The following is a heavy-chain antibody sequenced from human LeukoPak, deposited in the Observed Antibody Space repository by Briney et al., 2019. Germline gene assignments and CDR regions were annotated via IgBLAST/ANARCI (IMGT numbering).Heavy chain of an antibody. CDR2: ISYDGSNK. CDR3: ARGTVGMGATYFDY. Sequence: GGSLRLSCAASGFTFSSYAMHWVRQAPGKGLEWVAVISYDGSNKYYADSVKGRFTISRDNSKNTLYLQMNSLRAEDTAVYYCARGTVGMGATYFDYWGQGTLVTVSS. J-gene: IGHJ4*02. D-gene: IGHD1-26*01. V-gene: IGHV3-30*04. CDR1: GFTFSSYA.